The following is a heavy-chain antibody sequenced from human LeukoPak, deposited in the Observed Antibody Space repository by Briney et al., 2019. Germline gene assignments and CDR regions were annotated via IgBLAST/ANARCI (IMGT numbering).Heavy chain of an antibody. J-gene: IGHJ4*02. D-gene: IGHD4-23*01. CDR3: AKRSANGGGSGHFDY. CDR2: ISGGGSTT. Sequence: GRSLRLSCAASGFTFSSYGMHWVRQAPGEGLEWVSAISGGGSTTYYADSVKGRFTISRDNSKNTLYLQMDSLRVEDTAVYYCAKRSANGGGSGHFDYSGQGTPVTVSS. V-gene: IGHV3-23*01. CDR1: GFTFSSYG.